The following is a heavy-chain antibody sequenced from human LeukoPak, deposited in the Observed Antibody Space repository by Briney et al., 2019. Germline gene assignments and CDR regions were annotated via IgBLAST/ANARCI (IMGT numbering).Heavy chain of an antibody. Sequence: SGGSLRLSCVGSGFTFSSYAMSWVRQAPGKGLEWVSAISGTGATTYDADSVKGRFTISRDNSRSTLYLQMNSLRAEDTALYYCAKDTSIGRYCTNGVCSPFDYWGQGTLVTVSS. CDR2: ISGTGATT. D-gene: IGHD2-8*01. J-gene: IGHJ4*02. V-gene: IGHV3-23*01. CDR3: AKDTSIGRYCTNGVCSPFDY. CDR1: GFTFSSYA.